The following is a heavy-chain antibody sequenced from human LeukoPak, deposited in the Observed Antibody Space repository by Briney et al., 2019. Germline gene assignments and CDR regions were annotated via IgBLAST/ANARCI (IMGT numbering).Heavy chain of an antibody. CDR3: ARDKGVERLGGVYFDS. V-gene: IGHV4-34*01. D-gene: IGHD2-8*01. J-gene: IGHJ4*02. CDR1: GGSFSGYY. Sequence: SETLSLTCAVYGGSFSGYYWSWIRQPPGKGLEWIGEINHSGSTNYNPSLKSRVSMSVDTSKNQFSLMLKSATAADTAVYYCARDKGVERLGGVYFDSWGQGILVIVSS. CDR2: INHSGST.